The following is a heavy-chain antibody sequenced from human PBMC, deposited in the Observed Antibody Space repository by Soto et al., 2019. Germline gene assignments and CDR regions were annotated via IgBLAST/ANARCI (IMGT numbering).Heavy chain of an antibody. Sequence: SETLALTCTVSDGSISNFYWSWIRQPPGKGLEWIGYISSSGNTNYNPSLKSRVSISVDTSKNQFSLNLTSVTAADTAVYYCARAPMVLTRSYFDSWGQGTPVTVSS. CDR2: ISSSGNT. CDR3: ARAPMVLTRSYFDS. J-gene: IGHJ4*02. D-gene: IGHD3-22*01. V-gene: IGHV4-59*01. CDR1: DGSISNFY.